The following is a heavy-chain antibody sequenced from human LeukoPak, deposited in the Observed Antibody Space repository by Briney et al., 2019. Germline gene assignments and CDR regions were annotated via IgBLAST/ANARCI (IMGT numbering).Heavy chain of an antibody. Sequence: GGSLRLSWTASGSTFSTSWMSWVRQAPGKGLEWLANIKQDGSGKYYVDSVKGRFTISRDNAKNSLYLQMNSLRVEDTAVYSCARGGNFLVYWGQGTLVTVSS. CDR2: IKQDGSGK. CDR3: ARGGNFLVY. D-gene: IGHD1-1*01. V-gene: IGHV3-7*01. J-gene: IGHJ4*02. CDR1: GSTFSTSW.